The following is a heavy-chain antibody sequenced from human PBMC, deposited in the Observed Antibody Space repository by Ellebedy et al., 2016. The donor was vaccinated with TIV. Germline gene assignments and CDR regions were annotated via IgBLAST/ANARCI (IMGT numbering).Heavy chain of an antibody. CDR2: INPNSGGT. Sequence: ASVKVSXXASGYTFTGYYMHWVRQAPGQGLEWMGWINPNSGGTNYAQKFQGWVTMTRDTSISTAYMELSRLRSDDTAVYYCAREGPGTMVRGVIIKDYYGMDVWGQGTTVTVSS. J-gene: IGHJ6*02. CDR3: AREGPGTMVRGVIIKDYYGMDV. V-gene: IGHV1-2*04. D-gene: IGHD3-10*01. CDR1: GYTFTGYY.